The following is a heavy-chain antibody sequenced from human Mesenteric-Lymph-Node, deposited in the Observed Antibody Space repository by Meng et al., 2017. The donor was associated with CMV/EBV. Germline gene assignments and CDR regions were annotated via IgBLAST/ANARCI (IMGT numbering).Heavy chain of an antibody. CDR2: ISYSGSI. CDR1: GGSVSSGSYY. J-gene: IGHJ6*02. D-gene: IGHD3-22*01. Sequence: SETLSLTCTVSGGSVSSGSYYWSWIRQHPGKGLEWIGYISYSGSIYYNPSLKSRVTISGDISKTQFSLKLSSVTAADTALYYCARDQYYYDSSGLASYGMDVWGQGTTVTVSS. V-gene: IGHV4-31*03. CDR3: ARDQYYYDSSGLASYGMDV.